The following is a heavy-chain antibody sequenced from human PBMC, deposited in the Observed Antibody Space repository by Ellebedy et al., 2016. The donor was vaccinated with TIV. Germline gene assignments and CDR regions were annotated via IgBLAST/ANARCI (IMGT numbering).Heavy chain of an antibody. V-gene: IGHV3-48*02. CDR1: GFTFSIYS. CDR2: ISGRATTI. J-gene: IGHJ3*02. CDR3: ARDFYGDYDPDAFDI. Sequence: GGSLRLSCAASGFTFSIYSINWVRQAPGKGLEWVSYISGRATTIYYADSVKGRFTISRDNAKNSLYLQMNSLRDEDTAVYYCARDFYGDYDPDAFDIWGQGTMVTVSS. D-gene: IGHD4-17*01.